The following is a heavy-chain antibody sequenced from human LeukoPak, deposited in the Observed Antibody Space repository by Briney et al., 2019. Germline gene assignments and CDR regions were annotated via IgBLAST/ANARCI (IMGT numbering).Heavy chain of an antibody. D-gene: IGHD4-17*01. CDR2: ISYIGST. J-gene: IGHJ3*02. V-gene: IGHV4-59*11. CDR3: ARDLVTVTKGFDI. Sequence: SETLSLTCAVSADSFSSHYWIWIRQPPGKGLEWIGYISYIGSTNYNPSLKSRVTISIDTSKNQFSLKLSSVTAADTAVYYCARDLVTVTKGFDIWGQGTMVSVSS. CDR1: ADSFSSHY.